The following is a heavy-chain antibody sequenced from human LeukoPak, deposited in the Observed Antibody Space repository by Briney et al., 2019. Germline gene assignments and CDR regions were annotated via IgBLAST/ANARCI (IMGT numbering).Heavy chain of an antibody. D-gene: IGHD5-18*01. J-gene: IGHJ3*02. Sequence: PSETLSLTCTVSGGSISSSSYYWGWIRQPPGKGLEWIGSIYYSGSTYYNPSLKSRVTISVDTSKNQFSLKLSSVTAADTAVYYCARDEGYSYGPVAFDIWGQGTMVTVSS. V-gene: IGHV4-39*07. CDR2: IYYSGST. CDR1: GGSISSSSYY. CDR3: ARDEGYSYGPVAFDI.